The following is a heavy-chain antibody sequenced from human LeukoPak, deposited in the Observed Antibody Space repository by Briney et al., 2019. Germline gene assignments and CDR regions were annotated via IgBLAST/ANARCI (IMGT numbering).Heavy chain of an antibody. Sequence: PGGSLRLSCAASGFTFSNYAMSWVRQAPGKGLEWVSAISGSGGSTYYADSVRGRFTISRDNSKNTLYLQMNSLRAEDTAVYYCAKGQGRRWKGLFDYWGQGTLVTVSS. D-gene: IGHD1-1*01. V-gene: IGHV3-23*01. CDR2: ISGSGGST. CDR1: GFTFSNYA. CDR3: AKGQGRRWKGLFDY. J-gene: IGHJ4*02.